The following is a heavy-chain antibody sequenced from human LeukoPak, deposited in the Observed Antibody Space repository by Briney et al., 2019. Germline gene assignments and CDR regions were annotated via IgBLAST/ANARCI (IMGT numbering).Heavy chain of an antibody. CDR3: ARESSTYDGSGYYYDY. CDR1: GRSISNYS. Sequence: SETLSLTCTVSGRSISNYSWGWIRQPAGKGLEWIGRIYTSGSTDYNPSLKSRLTVSVDTSTSQFSLRLSSVTAADTAMYYCARESSTYDGSGYYYDYWGQGILVTVSS. CDR2: IYTSGST. J-gene: IGHJ4*02. D-gene: IGHD3-22*01. V-gene: IGHV4-4*07.